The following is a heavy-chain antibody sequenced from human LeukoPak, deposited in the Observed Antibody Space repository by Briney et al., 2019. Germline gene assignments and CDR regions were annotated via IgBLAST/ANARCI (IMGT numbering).Heavy chain of an antibody. CDR1: GFIFSNYG. J-gene: IGHJ4*02. D-gene: IGHD1-26*01. CDR3: AGEVGTTNFDY. CDR2: ITYDGSDK. Sequence: TGGSLRLSCAASGFIFSNYGMHWVRQAPGEGLEWVALITYDGSDKYYTDAVKGRFTISRDNSKNTLYLQMNSLRTEDTAVYYCAGEVGTTNFDYWGQGTLVTVSS. V-gene: IGHV3-30*03.